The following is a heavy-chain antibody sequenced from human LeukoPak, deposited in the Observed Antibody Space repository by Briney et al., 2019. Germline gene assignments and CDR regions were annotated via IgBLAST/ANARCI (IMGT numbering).Heavy chain of an antibody. Sequence: ASVEVSCKASGYTFTSYGISWVRQAPGQGLEWMGWISAYNGNTNYAQKLQGRVTMTTDTSTSTAYMELRSLRSDDTAVYYCARDDYGGNWFDPWGQGTLVTVSS. D-gene: IGHD4-23*01. J-gene: IGHJ5*02. CDR3: ARDDYGGNWFDP. CDR2: ISAYNGNT. CDR1: GYTFTSYG. V-gene: IGHV1-18*01.